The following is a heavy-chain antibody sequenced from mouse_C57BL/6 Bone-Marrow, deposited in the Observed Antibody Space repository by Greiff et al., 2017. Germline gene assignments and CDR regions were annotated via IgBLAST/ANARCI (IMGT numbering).Heavy chain of an antibody. V-gene: IGHV1-50*01. CDR2: IDPSDSYT. J-gene: IGHJ2*01. CDR3: ARRDRYYYGSDDY. Sequence: QVQLQQSGAELVKPGASVKLSCKASGYTFTSYWMQWVKQRPGQGLEWIGEIDPSDSYTNYNQKFKGKATLTVDTSSSTAYMQLSSLTSEDSAVYYCARRDRYYYGSDDYWGQGTTLTVSS. D-gene: IGHD1-1*01. CDR1: GYTFTSYW.